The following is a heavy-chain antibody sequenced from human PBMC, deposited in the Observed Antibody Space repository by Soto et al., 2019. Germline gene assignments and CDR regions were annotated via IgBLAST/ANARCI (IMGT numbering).Heavy chain of an antibody. Sequence: GGSLRLSCAASGFTFSSYGMHWVRQAPGKGLEWVAVISYDGSNKCYADSVKGRFTISRDNSKNTLYLQMNSLRAEDTAVYYCAKVKNYYDSSGIFPSYFDYWGQGTLVTVSS. D-gene: IGHD3-22*01. CDR1: GFTFSSYG. CDR2: ISYDGSNK. V-gene: IGHV3-30*18. CDR3: AKVKNYYDSSGIFPSYFDY. J-gene: IGHJ4*02.